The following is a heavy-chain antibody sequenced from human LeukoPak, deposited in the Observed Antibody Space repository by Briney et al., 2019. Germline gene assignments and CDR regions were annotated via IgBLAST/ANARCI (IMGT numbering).Heavy chain of an antibody. J-gene: IGHJ6*03. V-gene: IGHV1-46*01. CDR1: GYTLSNYY. D-gene: IGHD6-6*01. CDR3: ASPGSSSSNYYYYMDV. Sequence: ASVKVSCKASGYTLSNYYMHWVRQAPGRGLEWMGIINPRDGSTIYAQNFQGRVTMTSDTSTSTVYMELSSLRSEDTAVYYCASPGSSSSNYYYYMDVWGKGTTVTVSS. CDR2: INPRDGST.